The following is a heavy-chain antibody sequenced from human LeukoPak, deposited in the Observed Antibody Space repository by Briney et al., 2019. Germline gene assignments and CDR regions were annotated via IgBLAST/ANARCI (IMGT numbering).Heavy chain of an antibody. J-gene: IGHJ5*02. V-gene: IGHV3-74*01. D-gene: IGHD6-19*01. CDR3: ARVRGYSSGWSPS. CDR2: INSDGSST. Sequence: GGSLRLSCAASGFTFSSYWMHWVRQAPGKGLVWVSRINSDGSSTSYADSVKGRFTISRDNAKNTLYLQTNSLRAEDTAVYYCARVRGYSSGWSPSWGQGTLVTVSS. CDR1: GFTFSSYW.